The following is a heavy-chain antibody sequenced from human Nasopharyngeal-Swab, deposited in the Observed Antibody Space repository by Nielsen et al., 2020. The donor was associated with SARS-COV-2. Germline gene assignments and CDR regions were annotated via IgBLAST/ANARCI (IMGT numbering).Heavy chain of an antibody. D-gene: IGHD5-18*01. J-gene: IGHJ6*02. CDR2: ISYDK. CDR3: ARDHRLDTAMARNYYYYGMDV. V-gene: IGHV3-30*04. Sequence: LKISCAASGFTFSSYAMHWVRQAPGKGLAWVAVISYDKYYAYSVKGRFTISRDNSKNTLYLQMNSLRAEDTAVYYCARDHRLDTAMARNYYYYGMDVWGQGTTVTVSS. CDR1: GFTFSSYA.